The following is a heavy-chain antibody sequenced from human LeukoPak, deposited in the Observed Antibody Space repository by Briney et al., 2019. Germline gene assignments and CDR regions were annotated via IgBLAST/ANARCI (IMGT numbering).Heavy chain of an antibody. D-gene: IGHD6-19*01. V-gene: IGHV3-23*01. CDR1: GFIFNNYA. CDR3: AKSGYSSGWFRAFDI. CDR2: ISGSDGST. Sequence: GGSLRLSCATSGFIFNNYAMSWVRQAPGKGLEWVSGISGSDGSTYYADSVKGRFSISRDNSKKTLFLQMNSLRAEDTAVYYCAKSGYSSGWFRAFDIWGQGTLVTVSS. J-gene: IGHJ3*02.